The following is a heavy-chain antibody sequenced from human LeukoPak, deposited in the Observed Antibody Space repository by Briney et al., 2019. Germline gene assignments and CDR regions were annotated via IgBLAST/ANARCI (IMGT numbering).Heavy chain of an antibody. J-gene: IGHJ4*02. CDR1: GFTFSAHY. D-gene: IGHD6-6*01. CDR2: ISNDGITI. Sequence: GGSLRLSCAAPGFTFSAHYMSWIRQAPGKGLEWVSYISNDGITINYADSVKGRFTVSRENAKNSLYLQMNSLRVEDTAVYYCVRTARLSDYWGQGTLVTVSS. CDR3: VRTARLSDY. V-gene: IGHV3-11*04.